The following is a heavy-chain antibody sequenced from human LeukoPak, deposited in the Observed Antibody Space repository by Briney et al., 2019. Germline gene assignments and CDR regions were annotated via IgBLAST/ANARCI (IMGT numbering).Heavy chain of an antibody. CDR1: GGSNSSYT. CDR3: ARVPQGYSSSCFDY. D-gene: IGHD6-13*01. J-gene: IGHJ4*02. V-gene: IGHV3-21*01. Sequence: WGSLTLTCAASGGSNSSYTRSWVRQAPGKGLEWVSSIRSSSSYIYYADSLKGRFTISRDNAKNLLYIQMNSLRAEDTAVYYAARVPQGYSSSCFDYWGQGTLVTVSS. CDR2: IRSSSSYI.